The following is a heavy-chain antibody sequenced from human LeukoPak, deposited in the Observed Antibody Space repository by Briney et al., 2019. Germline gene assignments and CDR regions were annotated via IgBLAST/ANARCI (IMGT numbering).Heavy chain of an antibody. CDR2: INPNIGGA. V-gene: IGHV1-2*06. CDR3: ARDRLAGAGSGG. J-gene: IGHJ4*02. D-gene: IGHD6-13*01. Sequence: ASVKVSCTASGYTFTGYYIHWVRQAPGQGLEWMGRINPNIGGANYAQKFQGTVTMTRDTSINTAYMELSRLKSDDTAVYYCARDRLAGAGSGGWGQGTLVTVSS. CDR1: GYTFTGYY.